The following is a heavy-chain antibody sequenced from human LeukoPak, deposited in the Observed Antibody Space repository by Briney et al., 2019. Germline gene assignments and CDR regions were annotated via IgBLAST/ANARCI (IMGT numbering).Heavy chain of an antibody. CDR1: AFTVSNNH. J-gene: IGHJ4*02. V-gene: IGHV3-53*01. D-gene: IGHD4-17*01. CDR2: IYSGGST. Sequence: PGGSLRLSCAASAFTVSNNHMTWVRQAPGKGLEWVSVIYSGGSTYYADSVKGRFTISRDDSKNTLYLQMNSLRAEDTAVYYCARSGDYAVKDWGQGTLVTVSS. CDR3: ARSGDYAVKD.